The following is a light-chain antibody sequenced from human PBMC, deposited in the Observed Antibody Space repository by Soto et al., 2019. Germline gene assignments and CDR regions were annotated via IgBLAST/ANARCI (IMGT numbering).Light chain of an antibody. Sequence: DIVMTQSPDSLAVSLGERATINCKSSQSVLYNSNNKNYLAWYQQKPGQPPKLLIYWASTRESGVPDRFSGSGSGTEFTLNINSLQAEDVAVYYCQQYYSPWTFGQGTKVEIK. CDR3: QQYYSPWT. CDR1: QSVLYNSNNKNY. V-gene: IGKV4-1*01. J-gene: IGKJ1*01. CDR2: WAS.